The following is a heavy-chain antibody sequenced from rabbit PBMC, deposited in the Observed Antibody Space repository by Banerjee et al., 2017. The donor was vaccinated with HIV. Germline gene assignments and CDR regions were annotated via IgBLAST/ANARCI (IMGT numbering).Heavy chain of an antibody. Sequence: QSLEESGGDLVKPGASLTLPCTASGFDFSSNAMCWVRQAPGKGLEWIAWIYAGSSGTPYYASWAKGRFTISKTSSTTVTLQMTSLTAADTATYFCARGAYAGGIGYYNLWGQGTLVTVS. CDR1: GFDFSSNA. J-gene: IGHJ4*01. CDR3: ARGAYAGGIGYYNL. D-gene: IGHD1-1*01. CDR2: IYAGSSGTP. V-gene: IGHV1S40*01.